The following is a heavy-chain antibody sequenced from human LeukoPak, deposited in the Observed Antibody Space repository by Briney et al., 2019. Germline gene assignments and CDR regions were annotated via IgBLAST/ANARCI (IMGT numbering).Heavy chain of an antibody. V-gene: IGHV3-23*01. CDR3: AKGGLGAGKRVPFDY. CDR2: ISGTGGGT. Sequence: GGSLRLSCVPSGFTFSGNAMSWVRQAPREGLEWGSGISGTGGGTYYADSVKGRFTISRDNSKNTLYLQMNSLRAEDTAVYYCAKGGLGAGKRVPFDYWGQGTLVTVSS. D-gene: IGHD4/OR15-4a*01. CDR1: GFTFSGNA. J-gene: IGHJ4*02.